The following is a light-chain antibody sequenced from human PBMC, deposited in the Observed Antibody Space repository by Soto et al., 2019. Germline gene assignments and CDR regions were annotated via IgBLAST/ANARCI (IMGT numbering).Light chain of an antibody. CDR3: QQSSSSPLT. Sequence: IVDTKCPCTLSVSPGQTATLSCRASQTVNSNYLAWCQHKPGQAPRLLIYGASRRATGIPDRFSGSGSGTDFTLTISRLEPEDFAVYYCQQSSSSPLTFGGGTKVDIK. V-gene: IGKV3-20*01. J-gene: IGKJ4*01. CDR1: QTVNSNY. CDR2: GAS.